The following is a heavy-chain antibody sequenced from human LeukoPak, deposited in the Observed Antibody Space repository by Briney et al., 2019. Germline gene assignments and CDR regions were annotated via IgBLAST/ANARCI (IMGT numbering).Heavy chain of an antibody. V-gene: IGHV4-59*01. CDR1: GDSISSYY. Sequence: SETLSLTCTVSGDSISSYYWSWIRQPPGKGLEWIGYIYYSGNTSYNPSLKSRVTVSIDTSKNQFSLRLRSVTAADTAVYYCARGLGYYYDSSGYGYWGQGTLVTVSS. J-gene: IGHJ4*02. CDR2: IYYSGNT. D-gene: IGHD3-22*01. CDR3: ARGLGYYYDSSGYGY.